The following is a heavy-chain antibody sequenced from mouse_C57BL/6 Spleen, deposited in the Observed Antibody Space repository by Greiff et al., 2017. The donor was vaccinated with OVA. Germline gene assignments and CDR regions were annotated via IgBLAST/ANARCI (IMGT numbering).Heavy chain of an antibody. Sequence: QVQLQQPGAELVRPGSSVKLSCKASGYTFTSYWMHWVKQRPIQGLEWIGNIDPSDSETHYNQKFKDKATLTVDKSSSTAYMQLSSLTSEDSAVYYCARGGDYAVEGDYWGQGTTLTVSS. CDR3: ARGGDYAVEGDY. V-gene: IGHV1-52*01. CDR1: GYTFTSYW. J-gene: IGHJ2*01. CDR2: IDPSDSET. D-gene: IGHD2-4*01.